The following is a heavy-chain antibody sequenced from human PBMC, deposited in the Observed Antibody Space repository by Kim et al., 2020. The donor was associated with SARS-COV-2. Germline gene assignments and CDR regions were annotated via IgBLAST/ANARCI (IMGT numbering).Heavy chain of an antibody. D-gene: IGHD5-18*01. J-gene: IGHJ4*02. Sequence: SETLSLTCAVYGGSFSGYYWSWIRQPPGKGLEWIGEINHSGSTNYNPSLKSRVTISVDTSKNQFSLKLSSVTAADTAVYYCARGRVQLWYPYYFDYWGQGTLVTVSS. CDR3: ARGRVQLWYPYYFDY. CDR2: INHSGST. V-gene: IGHV4-34*01. CDR1: GGSFSGYY.